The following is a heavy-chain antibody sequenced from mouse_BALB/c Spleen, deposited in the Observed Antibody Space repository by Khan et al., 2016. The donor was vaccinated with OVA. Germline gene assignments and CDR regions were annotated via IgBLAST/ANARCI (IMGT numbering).Heavy chain of an antibody. CDR3: VRSSLYATGAMDY. CDR2: IHPGNGNT. J-gene: IGHJ4*01. V-gene: IGHV1S56*01. D-gene: IGHD1-1*01. CDR1: GYTFTTYY. Sequence: VQLKQSGPELVKPGASVRISCKASGYTFTTYYIHWMKQRPGQGLEWIGWIHPGNGNTKYSEKFKGKATLTAGKSSSTAYMQLSSLTSEDSAVYFCVRSSLYATGAMDYWGQGTSVTVSS.